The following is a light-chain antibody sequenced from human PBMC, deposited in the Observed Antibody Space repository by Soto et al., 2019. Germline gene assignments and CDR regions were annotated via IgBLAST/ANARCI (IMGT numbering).Light chain of an antibody. V-gene: IGKV1-9*01. CDR2: AAS. CDR3: QQLNSFPLT. Sequence: IQLTQSPSSLSASVGDRVTSTCRASPGISNYLAWYQQEPGKVPKLLIYAASTLQSGVPSRFRGSGSGTDFTLTISSLQPEDFATYYCQQLNSFPLTFGGGTKVDIK. CDR1: PGISNY. J-gene: IGKJ4*01.